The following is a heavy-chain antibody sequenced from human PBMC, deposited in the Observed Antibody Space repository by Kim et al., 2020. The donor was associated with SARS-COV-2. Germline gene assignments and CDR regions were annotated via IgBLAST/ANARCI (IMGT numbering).Heavy chain of an antibody. CDR3: VRDPAYGAVDY. D-gene: IGHD3-16*01. Sequence: KNFVGSVQGRFTISRDNAKNSVYLQMNSLRVEDTAVCYCVRDPAYGAVDYWGQGTLVTVSS. CDR2: K. V-gene: IGHV3-7*01. J-gene: IGHJ4*02.